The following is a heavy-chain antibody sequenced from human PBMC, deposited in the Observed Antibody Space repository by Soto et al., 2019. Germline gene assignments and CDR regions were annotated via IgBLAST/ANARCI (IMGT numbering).Heavy chain of an antibody. V-gene: IGHV4-59*01. CDR2: IYYSGST. J-gene: IGHJ6*02. CDR1: GGSIRSDY. Sequence: LSLTCTVSGGSIRSDYWSWIRQPPGKGLEWIGYIYYSGSTNYNPSLKSQVTISVDTSKNQFSPKLSSVTAADTAVYYCARQRITMVRGAYYYGMDVWGQGTTVTVSS. D-gene: IGHD3-10*01. CDR3: ARQRITMVRGAYYYGMDV.